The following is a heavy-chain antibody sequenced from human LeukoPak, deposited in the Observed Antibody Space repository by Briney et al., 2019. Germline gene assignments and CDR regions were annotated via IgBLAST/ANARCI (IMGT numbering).Heavy chain of an antibody. V-gene: IGHV3-7*01. CDR1: GFTFSSYW. CDR3: ARDRSTSCCHYYYYYMDV. CDR2: IKQDGSEK. J-gene: IGHJ6*03. Sequence: GGSLRLSCAASGFTFSSYWMGWVRQAPGKGLEWVANIKQDGSEKYYVDSVKGRFTISRDNAKNSLYLQMNSLRAEDTAVYYCARDRSTSCCHYYYYYMDVWGKGTTVTVSS. D-gene: IGHD2-2*01.